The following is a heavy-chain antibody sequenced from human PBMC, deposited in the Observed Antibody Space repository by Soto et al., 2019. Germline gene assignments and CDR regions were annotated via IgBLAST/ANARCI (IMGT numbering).Heavy chain of an antibody. V-gene: IGHV3-23*01. Sequence: GGSLRLSCAASGFTFSRFAMSWVGQAPGKGLEWVSAISGNGGSTYYADSVKGRFTISRDNSKNTLSLQMNSLRAEDTAVYYCAKAIAPAGVGSHSRYWGQGALVTGSS. J-gene: IGHJ4*02. D-gene: IGHD2-21*01. CDR2: ISGNGGST. CDR3: AKAIAPAGVGSHSRY. CDR1: GFTFSRFA.